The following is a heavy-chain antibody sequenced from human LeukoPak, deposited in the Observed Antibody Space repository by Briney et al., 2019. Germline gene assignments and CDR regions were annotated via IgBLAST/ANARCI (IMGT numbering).Heavy chain of an antibody. CDR1: GFSFRSYA. V-gene: IGHV3-30-3*01. CDR2: ITSVGGNK. J-gene: IGHJ4*02. Sequence: PGGSLRLSCAASGFSFRSYAMHWVRQAPGKGLEWVAFITSVGGNKYYTDSVKGRFTISRDDSRSTVYVHVDSLRVEDAAIYYCARGRKDSSSARYYFDSWGQGTLVTVSS. CDR3: ARGRKDSSSARYYFDS. D-gene: IGHD6-19*01.